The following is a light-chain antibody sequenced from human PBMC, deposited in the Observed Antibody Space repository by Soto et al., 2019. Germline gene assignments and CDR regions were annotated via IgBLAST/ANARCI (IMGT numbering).Light chain of an antibody. CDR3: HQYDKAPPT. CDR2: GAS. CDR1: QSVIGN. J-gene: IGKJ1*01. Sequence: EIVMTQSPATLSVSPGDRATLSCRASQSVIGNVAWYQQKPGQAPRLLMYGASTRATGIPARFSASGSGTEFTLTIRRLQSEDFAVYYCHQYDKAPPTFGQGTKVEI. V-gene: IGKV3-15*01.